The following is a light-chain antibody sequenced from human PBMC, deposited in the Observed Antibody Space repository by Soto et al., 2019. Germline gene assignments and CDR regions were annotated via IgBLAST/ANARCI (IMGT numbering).Light chain of an antibody. V-gene: IGKV3-20*01. CDR2: GAS. CDR1: QSVSSAY. J-gene: IGKJ2*01. Sequence: EIVLTQSPGTLSLSPGERATLSCRASQSVSSAYLAWYQQIPGQAPRLLIYGASNRATCIPDRFSGSGSGTDFTLTSSGLEPEDFGVYYCQQSGSSFYTFGQGTKLEIK. CDR3: QQSGSSFYT.